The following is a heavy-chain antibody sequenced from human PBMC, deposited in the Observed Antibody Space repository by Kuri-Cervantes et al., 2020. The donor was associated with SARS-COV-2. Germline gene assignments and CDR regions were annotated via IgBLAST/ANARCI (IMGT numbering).Heavy chain of an antibody. Sequence: GGSLRLSCAASGFTFSSYNMNWVRQAPGKGLEWVSSISGSSSYIFYADSVKGRFTISRDNAKNSLYLQMNSLRAEDTAVYYCARGRTFYYDRDAFDIWGQGTMVTVSS. CDR2: ISGSSSYI. CDR1: GFTFSSYN. CDR3: ARGRTFYYDRDAFDI. D-gene: IGHD3-22*01. V-gene: IGHV3-21*01. J-gene: IGHJ3*02.